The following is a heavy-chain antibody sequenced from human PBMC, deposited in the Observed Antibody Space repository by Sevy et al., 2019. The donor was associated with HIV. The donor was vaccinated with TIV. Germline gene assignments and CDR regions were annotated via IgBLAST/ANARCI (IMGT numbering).Heavy chain of an antibody. J-gene: IGHJ4*02. CDR3: ARDQGYYYGSGSYYNDNFDY. CDR1: GGTFSSYA. V-gene: IGHV1-69*13. D-gene: IGHD3-10*01. Sequence: ASVKVSRKASGGTFSSYAISWVRQAPGQGLEWMGGIIPIFGTANYAQKFQGRVTITADESTSTAYMELSSLRSEDTAVYYCARDQGYYYGSGSYYNDNFDYWGQGTLVTVSS. CDR2: IIPIFGTA.